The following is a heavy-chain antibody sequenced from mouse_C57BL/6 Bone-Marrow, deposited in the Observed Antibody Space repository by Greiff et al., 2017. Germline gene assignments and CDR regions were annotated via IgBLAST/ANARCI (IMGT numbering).Heavy chain of an antibody. CDR2: ISSGGDYI. CDR3: TRDNYDGPSYAMDY. CDR1: GFPFSSYA. Sequence: EVQVVESGEGLVKPGGSLKLSCAASGFPFSSYAMSWVRQTPEKRLEWVAYISSGGDYIYYAATVKGRFTFSRDHARKTLYLQMSSLKSEDTAMYYCTRDNYDGPSYAMDYWGQGTSVTVSS. V-gene: IGHV5-9-1*02. J-gene: IGHJ4*01. D-gene: IGHD2-4*01.